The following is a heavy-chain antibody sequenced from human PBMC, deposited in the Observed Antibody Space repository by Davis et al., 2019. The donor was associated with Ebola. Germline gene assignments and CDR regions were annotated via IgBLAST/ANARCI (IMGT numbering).Heavy chain of an antibody. J-gene: IGHJ4*02. CDR3: ARARGTAMASYYFDY. D-gene: IGHD5-18*01. CDR2: ISSNGGST. Sequence: GGSLRLSCAASGFTFSGSAMHWVRQAPGKGLEYVSAISSNGGSTYYANYVKGRFTISRDNSKNTLYLQMGSLRAEDMAVYYCARARGTAMASYYFDYWGQGTLVTVSS. V-gene: IGHV3-64*01. CDR1: GFTFSGSA.